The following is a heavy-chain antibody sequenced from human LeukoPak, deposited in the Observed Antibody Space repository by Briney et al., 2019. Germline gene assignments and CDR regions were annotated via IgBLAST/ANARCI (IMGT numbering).Heavy chain of an antibody. D-gene: IGHD1-14*01. CDR3: ARDSFETDIDY. J-gene: IGHJ4*02. CDR1: GFTFSSYA. V-gene: IGHV3-23*01. Sequence: GGSLRLSCAASGFTFSSYAMTWVRQAPGKGLEWVSAILASGGGTNYADSAKGRFTISRDNVKNSLYLQINSQRAEDTAVYYCARDSFETDIDYWGQGTLVTVSS. CDR2: ILASGGGT.